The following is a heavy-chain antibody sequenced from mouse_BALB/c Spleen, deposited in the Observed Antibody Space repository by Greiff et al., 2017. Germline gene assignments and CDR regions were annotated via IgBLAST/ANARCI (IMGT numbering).Heavy chain of an antibody. Sequence: EVKVVESGGGLVKPGGSLKLSCAASGFTFSDYYMYWVRQTPEKRLEWVATISDGGSYTYYPDSVKGRFTISRDNAKNNLYLQMSSLKSEDTAMYYCARGGGGRGFAYWGQGTLVTVSA. CDR1: GFTFSDYY. CDR2: ISDGGSYT. V-gene: IGHV5-4*02. D-gene: IGHD3-1*01. J-gene: IGHJ3*01. CDR3: ARGGGGRGFAY.